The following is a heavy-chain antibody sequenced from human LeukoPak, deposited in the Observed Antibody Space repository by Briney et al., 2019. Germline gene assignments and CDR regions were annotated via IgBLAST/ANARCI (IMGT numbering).Heavy chain of an antibody. CDR2: ISYDGSNK. V-gene: IGHV3-30*03. CDR3: ATLEMTTVVTREGDYFDY. J-gene: IGHJ4*02. D-gene: IGHD4-23*01. Sequence: GGSLRLSCAASGFTFSSYGMHWVRQAPGKGMEWVAVISYDGSNKYYADSVKGRFTISRDNSKNTLYLQMNSLRAEDTAVYYCATLEMTTVVTREGDYFDYWGQGTLVTVSS. CDR1: GFTFSSYG.